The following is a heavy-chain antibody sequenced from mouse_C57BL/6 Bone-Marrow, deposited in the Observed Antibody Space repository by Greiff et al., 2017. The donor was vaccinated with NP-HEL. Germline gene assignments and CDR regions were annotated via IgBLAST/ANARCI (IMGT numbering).Heavy chain of an antibody. CDR3: AREGGLRRRTYAMDY. CDR2: INYDGSST. Sequence: EVKLMESEGGLVQPGSSMKLSCTASVFTFSDYYMARVRQVPEKGLEWVANINYDGSSTYYLDSLKSRFIISRDNAKNILYLQMSSLKSEDTATYYCAREGGLRRRTYAMDYWGQGTSVTVSS. J-gene: IGHJ4*01. CDR1: VFTFSDYY. V-gene: IGHV5-16*01. D-gene: IGHD2-4*01.